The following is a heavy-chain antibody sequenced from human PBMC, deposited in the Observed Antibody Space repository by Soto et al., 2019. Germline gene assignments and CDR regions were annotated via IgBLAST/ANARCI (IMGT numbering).Heavy chain of an antibody. CDR3: ARGRGSTLISVVDDAVDL. Sequence: ASVKVSCKASGYSFTGYGINWVRQAPGQGLEWLGRITTYNGDTNYAQNFQGRVTMTTDTSTSTAYMELRSLRSDDTAVYYCARGRGSTLISVVDDAVDLWGPGTVVTVSS. J-gene: IGHJ3*01. CDR2: ITTYNGDT. CDR1: GYSFTGYG. V-gene: IGHV1-18*04. D-gene: IGHD3-22*01.